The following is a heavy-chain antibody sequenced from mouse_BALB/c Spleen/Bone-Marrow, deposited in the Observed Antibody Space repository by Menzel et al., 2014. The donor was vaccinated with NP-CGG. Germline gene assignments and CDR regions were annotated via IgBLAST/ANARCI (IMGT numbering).Heavy chain of an antibody. Sequence: VQLQQSEPELEKPGASVKISCKASGYSFTGYNMNWVKQNNGKSLEWIGNIYPSYGGISYNQKFKGKATLTVDKSSNTAYMQLKSLTSEDSAVYYCAISIEYRPLDYWGQGTLVTVSA. CDR2: IYPSYGGI. CDR3: AISIEYRPLDY. D-gene: IGHD2-14*01. CDR1: GYSFTGYN. J-gene: IGHJ3*01. V-gene: IGHV1-39*01.